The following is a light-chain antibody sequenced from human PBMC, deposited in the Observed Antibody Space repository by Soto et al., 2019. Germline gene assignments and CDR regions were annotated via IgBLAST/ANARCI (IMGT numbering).Light chain of an antibody. Sequence: QSVLTQPPSVSGAPGQRVTISCTGSSSNIGAGYDVHWYQQLPGTAPKLLIYGNSNRPSGVPDRFSGSKSGTSASLAITGLLAADDADYYCQPSYSSLSGSYVFGTGTKLTVL. CDR1: SSNIGAGYD. J-gene: IGLJ1*01. V-gene: IGLV1-40*01. CDR2: GNS. CDR3: QPSYSSLSGSYV.